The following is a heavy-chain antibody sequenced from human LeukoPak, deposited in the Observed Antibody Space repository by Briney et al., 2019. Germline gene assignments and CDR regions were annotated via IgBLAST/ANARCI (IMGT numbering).Heavy chain of an antibody. J-gene: IGHJ3*02. D-gene: IGHD2-2*02. Sequence: GGSLRLSCAASGFTVSNNYMSWVRQAPGKGLEWVSIIYNTGGTYYADSMKGRFTISRDNSENTLFLQMNSLRTEDTAVYYCARTLVETPIYDAFDIWGQGTKVTVPS. CDR3: ARTLVETPIYDAFDI. CDR1: GFTVSNNY. CDR2: IYNTGGT. V-gene: IGHV3-53*01.